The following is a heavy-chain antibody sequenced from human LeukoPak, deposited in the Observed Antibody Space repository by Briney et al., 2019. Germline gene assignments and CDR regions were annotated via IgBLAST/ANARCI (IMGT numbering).Heavy chain of an antibody. D-gene: IGHD3-22*01. J-gene: IGHJ4*02. CDR3: ARGFPPRRYYDSSGYYSYYFDY. V-gene: IGHV1-46*01. Sequence: ASVKVSCKASGYTFTSYYMHWVRQAPGQGLEWMGIINPSGGSTSYAQKLQGRVTMTTDTSTSTAYMELRSLRSDDTAVYYCARGFPPRRYYDSSGYYSYYFDYWGQGTLVTVSS. CDR2: INPSGGST. CDR1: GYTFTSYY.